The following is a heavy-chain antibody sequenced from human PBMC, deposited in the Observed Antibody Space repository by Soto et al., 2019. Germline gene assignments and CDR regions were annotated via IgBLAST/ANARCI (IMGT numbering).Heavy chain of an antibody. J-gene: IGHJ5*02. V-gene: IGHV4-30-2*01. CDR2: VYQSGTT. CDR3: ARGQYFGELSWFDP. CDR1: GGSISIGSYS. D-gene: IGHD3-10*01. Sequence: SETLSVTCALSGGSISIGSYSWNWIRQPPGRGLEWIGYVYQSGTTYYNPSLKSRVTMSVDMSKNQFTLNLRSVTAADTAVYYCARGQYFGELSWFDPWGQGTLVTVSS.